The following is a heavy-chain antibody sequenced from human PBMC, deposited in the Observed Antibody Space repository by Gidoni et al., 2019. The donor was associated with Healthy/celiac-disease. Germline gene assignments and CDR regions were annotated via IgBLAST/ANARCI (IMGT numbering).Heavy chain of an antibody. J-gene: IGHJ4*02. D-gene: IGHD4-4*01. Sequence: EVQLLESGGGLVQPGGSLRLSCAASGFTFSSYAMSWVRQAPGKGLEWVAAISGSGGSTYYADSVKGRFTISRDNSKNTLYLQMNSLRAEDTAVYYCASYLSSDYSNYYWGQGTLVTVSS. V-gene: IGHV3-23*01. CDR2: ISGSGGST. CDR1: GFTFSSYA. CDR3: ASYLSSDYSNYY.